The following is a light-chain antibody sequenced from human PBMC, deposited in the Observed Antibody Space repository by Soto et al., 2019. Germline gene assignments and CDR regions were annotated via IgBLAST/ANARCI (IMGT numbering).Light chain of an antibody. V-gene: IGKV1-39*01. CDR3: QQSYGTPLT. CDR2: AAS. J-gene: IGKJ4*01. CDR1: QSISNY. Sequence: DMEMTQSPSSLSASVGDRVTITCRASQSISNYLNWYQHKPGKVPQLLIYAASSVQSGVPTRFSGSGSGTDFTLTINSLQPEDFATYYCQQSYGTPLTFGGGTKIEIK.